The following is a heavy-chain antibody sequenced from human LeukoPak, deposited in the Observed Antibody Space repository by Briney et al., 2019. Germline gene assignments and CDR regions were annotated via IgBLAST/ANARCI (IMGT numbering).Heavy chain of an antibody. D-gene: IGHD2-15*01. Sequence: GGSLRLSCAASGFTFSSYGMHWVRQAPGKGLEWVAFIRYDGSNKYYADSVKGRFTISRDNSKNTLYLQMNSLRAEDTAVYYCARGGPRAFDYWGQGTLVTVSS. CDR2: IRYDGSNK. V-gene: IGHV3-30*02. CDR1: GFTFSSYG. J-gene: IGHJ4*02. CDR3: ARGGPRAFDY.